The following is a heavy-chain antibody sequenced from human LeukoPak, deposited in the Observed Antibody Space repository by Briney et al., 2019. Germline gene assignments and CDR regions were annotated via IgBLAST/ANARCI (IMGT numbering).Heavy chain of an antibody. V-gene: IGHV1-8*01. Sequence: ASVKVSCKASGYTFTSYDINWVRQATGQGLEWMGWMNPNSGNTGYAQKFQGRVTMTRNTSISTAYMELSSLRSEDTAVYYCNLRSFDLYYYGMDVWGQGTTVTVSS. J-gene: IGHJ6*02. CDR2: MNPNSGNT. D-gene: IGHD3-9*01. CDR3: NLRSFDLYYYGMDV. CDR1: GYTFTSYD.